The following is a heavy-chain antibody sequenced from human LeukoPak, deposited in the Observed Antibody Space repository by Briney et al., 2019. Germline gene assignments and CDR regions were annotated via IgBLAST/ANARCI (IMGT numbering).Heavy chain of an antibody. Sequence: GSLRLSCAASGFIVNTNYMTWVRQAPGRGLEWVSFIYADGNTYYADSVKGRFTISRDNSKNTLYLQMNSLRAEDTAVYYCAKDTRGGVYWGQGTLVTVSS. CDR1: GFIVNTNY. V-gene: IGHV3-53*01. J-gene: IGHJ4*02. CDR3: AKDTRGGVY. D-gene: IGHD3-10*01. CDR2: IYADGNT.